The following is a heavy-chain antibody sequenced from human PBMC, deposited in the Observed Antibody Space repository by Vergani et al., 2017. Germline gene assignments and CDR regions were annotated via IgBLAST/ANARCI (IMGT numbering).Heavy chain of an antibody. Sequence: LESGGGLVQPGGSLRLSCAASGFTFSNSAVSWVRQAPGRGLAWVSSISGPGLSTYYADSVKGRFSISRDNSNNSLFLQLRSLRAEDAAVYYCARDCTSGGCPDNYGMDVWGQGATVTVSS. CDR3: ARDCTSGGCPDNYGMDV. CDR1: GFTFSNSA. V-gene: IGHV3-23*01. CDR2: ISGPGLST. D-gene: IGHD2-8*01. J-gene: IGHJ6*02.